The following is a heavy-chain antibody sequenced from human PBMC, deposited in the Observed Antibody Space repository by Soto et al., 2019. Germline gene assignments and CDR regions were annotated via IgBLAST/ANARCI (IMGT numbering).Heavy chain of an antibody. CDR1: GGSINTYYW. Sequence: PSETLSLTCAVSGGSINTYYWWSWVRPSPGKGLEWIGEIHHSVGTNYIQSLKSRVTMSLDKSNNQLSLKLSSVTAADTAVYHCARGFDYRWVYWGPGTLVTVSS. D-gene: IGHD3-16*01. CDR3: ARGFDYRWVY. V-gene: IGHV4-4*02. J-gene: IGHJ4*02. CDR2: IHHSVGT.